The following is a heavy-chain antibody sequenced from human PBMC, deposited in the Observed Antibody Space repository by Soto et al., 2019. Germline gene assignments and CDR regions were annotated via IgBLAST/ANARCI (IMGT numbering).Heavy chain of an antibody. D-gene: IGHD3-3*01. CDR1: GFIFSTYT. V-gene: IGHV3-30-3*01. J-gene: IGHJ4*02. CDR3: ARDLSGNYEDY. Sequence: QVQLVESGGGVVQPGRSLRLSCAVSGFIFSTYTMHWVRQAPGKGLEWVAVISYDGSNKYYTDSVKGRFTISRDDSKNTLYLQMNSLRPADTAVYYCARDLSGNYEDYWGQGNLVNVSS. CDR2: ISYDGSNK.